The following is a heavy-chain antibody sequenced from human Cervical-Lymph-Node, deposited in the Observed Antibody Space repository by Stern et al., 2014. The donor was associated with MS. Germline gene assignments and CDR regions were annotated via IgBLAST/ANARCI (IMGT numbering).Heavy chain of an antibody. CDR3: ARIGRNYYYSHGLDV. D-gene: IGHD1-26*01. CDR2: MDLTSGNT. J-gene: IGHJ6*02. Sequence: VQLAESGAGVVKPGGSVNVSCTASGYTFTSYDINWVRQATGQGLEWMGWMDLTSGNTAYQQKFKGRLPMTWNTAISTVYMELSSLRSEDTAVYYCARIGRNYYYSHGLDVWGQGTAVTVSS. CDR1: GYTFTSYD. V-gene: IGHV1-8*01.